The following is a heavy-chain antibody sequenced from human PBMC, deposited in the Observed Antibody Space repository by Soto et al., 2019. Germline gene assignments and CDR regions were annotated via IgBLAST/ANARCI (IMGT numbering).Heavy chain of an antibody. V-gene: IGHV6-1*01. CDR3: AREDLVATTGGYDAFDI. Sequence: LSLTCAISGDSVSSNSAAWNWIRQSPSRGLEWLGRTYYRSKWYNDYAVSVKSRITINPDTSKNQFSLQLNSVTPEDTAVYYCAREDLVATTGGYDAFDICGRGTMVTASS. J-gene: IGHJ3*02. D-gene: IGHD5-12*01. CDR1: GDSVSSNSAA. CDR2: TYYRSKWYN.